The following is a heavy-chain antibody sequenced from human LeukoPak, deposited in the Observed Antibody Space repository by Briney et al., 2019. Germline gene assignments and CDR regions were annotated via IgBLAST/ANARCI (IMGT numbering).Heavy chain of an antibody. CDR2: ISTNGGAT. J-gene: IGHJ4*02. D-gene: IGHD3-10*01. CDR3: VKGGFTMDRGVRLDY. CDR1: GFSFSTYA. V-gene: IGHV3-64D*06. Sequence: GGSLRLSCSASGFSFSTYAMHWVRQPPGKGLGYVSAISTNGGATYSADSVKGRFAISRDNSKNTLYLQMRSLRVEDTAVYYCVKGGFTMDRGVRLDYWGQGTLVTVSS.